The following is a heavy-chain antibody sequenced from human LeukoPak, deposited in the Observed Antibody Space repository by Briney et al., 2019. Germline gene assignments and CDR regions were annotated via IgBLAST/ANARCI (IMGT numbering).Heavy chain of an antibody. J-gene: IGHJ4*02. D-gene: IGHD4-17*01. CDR3: AGAGPHDYGDYRLDN. V-gene: IGHV4-31*03. CDR1: GGSISSGGHY. Sequence: PSETLSLTCTVSGGSISSGGHYWSWIRQHPGTGLEWIGYIYDGGSTYYKPSLQSRVTIAVDTSKNQFSLKLSSVTAADTAVYYCAGAGPHDYGDYRLDNWGQGTLVTVSS. CDR2: IYDGGST.